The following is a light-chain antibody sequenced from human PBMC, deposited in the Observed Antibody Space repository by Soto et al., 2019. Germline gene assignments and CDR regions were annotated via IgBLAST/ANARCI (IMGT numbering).Light chain of an antibody. V-gene: IGKV3-20*01. Sequence: EIVFTQSPGTLSLSPGERATLSCSASQSVSRSYLAWYQQKPGQAPRLLIYGASSRATGIPDRFSGSGSGTDFTLTISRLEPEDFALYYCQQYSSLPLTFGGGTKVDIK. CDR1: QSVSRSY. J-gene: IGKJ4*01. CDR2: GAS. CDR3: QQYSSLPLT.